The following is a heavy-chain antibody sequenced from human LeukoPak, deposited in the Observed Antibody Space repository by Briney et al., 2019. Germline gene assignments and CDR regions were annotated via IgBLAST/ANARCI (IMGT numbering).Heavy chain of an antibody. J-gene: IGHJ4*02. CDR1: GFTFSSYA. CDR3: AKAIGEYYDSSGFDY. CDR2: ISWNSGSI. D-gene: IGHD3-22*01. Sequence: GGSLRLSCAASGFTFSSYAMSWVRQAPGKGLEWVSGISWNSGSIGYADSVKGRFTISRDNAKNSLYLQMNSLRAEDMALYYCAKAIGEYYDSSGFDYWGQGTLVTVSS. V-gene: IGHV3-9*03.